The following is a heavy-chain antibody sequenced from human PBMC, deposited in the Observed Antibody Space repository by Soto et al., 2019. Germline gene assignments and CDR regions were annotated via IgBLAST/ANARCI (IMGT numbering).Heavy chain of an antibody. J-gene: IGHJ4*02. CDR3: VHTPNYRLGGLHY. CDR2: IYWDDDQ. V-gene: IGHV2-5*02. D-gene: IGHD2-15*01. CDR1: GFSRSAPGVG. Sequence: SGPTLVNPTATLTLTCSISGFSRSAPGVGVGSVRPPRGQALEFLALIYWDDDQKFRPSLRNRLTISKDMSKNEVVLTMTNMDSVDSGTYYCVHTPNYRLGGLHYWGRGTLVTVSS.